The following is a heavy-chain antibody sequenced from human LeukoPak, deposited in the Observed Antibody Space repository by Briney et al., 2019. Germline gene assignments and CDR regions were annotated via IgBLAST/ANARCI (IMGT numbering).Heavy chain of an antibody. CDR2: IYYSGST. V-gene: IGHV4-31*03. J-gene: IGHJ3*02. CDR1: GGSISSGGYY. D-gene: IGHD5-24*01. Sequence: PSRTLSLTCTVSGGSISSGGYYWSWIRQHPAKGLEWIGYIYYSGSTYYNPSLKSRVTISVDTSKNQFSLKLSSVTAADTAVYYCASRDGYNYVSAFDIWGQGTMVTVSS. CDR3: ASRDGYNYVSAFDI.